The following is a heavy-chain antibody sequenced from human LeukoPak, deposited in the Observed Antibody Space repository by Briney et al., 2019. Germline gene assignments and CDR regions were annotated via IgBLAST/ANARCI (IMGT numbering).Heavy chain of an antibody. CDR3: AKDLYYYDSSGYSPCDY. D-gene: IGHD3-22*01. Sequence: GGSLRLSCAASGFTFSSYGMHWVRQAPGKGLEWVAVISYDGSNKYYADSVKGRFTISRDNSKNTLYLQMNSLRAEDTAVYYCAKDLYYYDSSGYSPCDYWGQGTLVTVSS. V-gene: IGHV3-30*18. CDR1: GFTFSSYG. J-gene: IGHJ4*02. CDR2: ISYDGSNK.